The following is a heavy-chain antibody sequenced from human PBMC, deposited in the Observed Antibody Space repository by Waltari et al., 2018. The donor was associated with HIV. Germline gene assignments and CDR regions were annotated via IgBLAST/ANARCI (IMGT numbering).Heavy chain of an antibody. Sequence: QVQLVQSGAEVRKPGASMKVSCKASGYNFSGYYIHWVRQAPGHGLEWMGRFTPYSGATNYAQKFRGRVTMTRDTSIRKAYVELSGLTSDDTAVYYCARAISTGRVTFDYWGQGTLVTVSS. V-gene: IGHV1-2*06. J-gene: IGHJ4*02. CDR3: ARAISTGRVTFDY. D-gene: IGHD2-21*02. CDR2: FTPYSGAT. CDR1: GYNFSGYY.